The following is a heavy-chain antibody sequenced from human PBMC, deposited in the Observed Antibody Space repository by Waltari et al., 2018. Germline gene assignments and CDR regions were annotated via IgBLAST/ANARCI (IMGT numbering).Heavy chain of an antibody. CDR3: ARADYGGTADYDY. J-gene: IGHJ4*02. Sequence: EVQLVESGGGLVQPGGSLRLSCAASGFTFSSHWMTWVRQAPGKGVGWRAIRKKDGGESYYGDSVKSRFTSSRDNTKNSLYLQMNSLRVEDTAVYYCARADYGGTADYDYWGQGTQVTVSS. D-gene: IGHD4-17*01. CDR1: GFTFSSHW. CDR2: RKKDGGES. V-gene: IGHV3-7*04.